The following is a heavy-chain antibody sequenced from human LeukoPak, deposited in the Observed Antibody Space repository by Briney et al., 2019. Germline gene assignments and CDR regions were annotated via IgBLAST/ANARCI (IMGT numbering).Heavy chain of an antibody. CDR3: ARYCGGDCLWEEFDY. D-gene: IGHD2-21*01. V-gene: IGHV1-18*01. J-gene: IGHJ4*02. CDR1: GYTFTSYG. CDR2: ISAYNGNT. Sequence: ASVKVSCKASGYTFTSYGISWVRQAPGQGLEWMGWISAYNGNTSYAQKLQGRVTMTTDTSTSTAYMELRSLRSDDTAVYYCARYCGGDCLWEEFDYWGQGTLVTVSS.